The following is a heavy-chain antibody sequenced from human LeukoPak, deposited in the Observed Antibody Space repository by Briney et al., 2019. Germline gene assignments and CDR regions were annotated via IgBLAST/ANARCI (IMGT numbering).Heavy chain of an antibody. V-gene: IGHV1-24*01. CDR1: GYTLTELS. D-gene: IGHD3-10*01. CDR3: ARGELLWFGELCWFDP. J-gene: IGHJ5*02. Sequence: ASVKVSCKVSGYTLTELSMHWVRQAPGKGLEWMGGFDPEDGETIYAQKFQGRVTMTEDTSTDTAYMELRSLRSDDTAVYYCARGELLWFGELCWFDPWGQGTLVTVSS. CDR2: FDPEDGET.